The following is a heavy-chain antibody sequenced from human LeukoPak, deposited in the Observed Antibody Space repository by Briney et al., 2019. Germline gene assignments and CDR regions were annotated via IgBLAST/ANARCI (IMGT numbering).Heavy chain of an antibody. D-gene: IGHD2-2*01. J-gene: IGHJ4*02. V-gene: IGHV1-18*04. CDR1: GYTFTNYG. CDR2: ISANNGES. Sequence: VASVRVSCRASGYTFTNYGIRWVRQAPGQGLEWMAWISANNGESRYAQNLQGRVTMTTDTSTSTAYMELRSLRSDDTAVYYCARAPPSVQQLLSSYYWGQGTQVTVSS. CDR3: ARAPPSVQQLLSSYY.